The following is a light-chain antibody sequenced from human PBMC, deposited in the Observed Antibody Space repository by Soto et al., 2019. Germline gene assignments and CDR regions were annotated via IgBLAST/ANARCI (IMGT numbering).Light chain of an antibody. Sequence: QSLLTQPSYVSGSPGQSITISCTGTSSDVGGYNYVSWYQQHPGKAPKLMIYDVSNRPSGVSNRFSGSKSGNTASLTISGLQAEDEADYYCSSYTSSSTQVFGTGTKVTVL. CDR2: DVS. CDR1: SSDVGGYNY. J-gene: IGLJ1*01. CDR3: SSYTSSSTQV. V-gene: IGLV2-14*01.